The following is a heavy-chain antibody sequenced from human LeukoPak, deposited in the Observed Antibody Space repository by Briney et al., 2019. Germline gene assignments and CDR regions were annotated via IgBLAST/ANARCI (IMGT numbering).Heavy chain of an antibody. CDR3: ARGTVTTFGNYGMDV. CDR2: IYYSGST. J-gene: IGHJ6*02. V-gene: IGHV4-30-4*01. Sequence: PSQTLSLTCTVSGDSISSGDFHWSWIRQPPGKGLTWIGYIYYSGSTYYNPSLKSRVTISVDTSKRQLSLKLSSVTAADTAVYYCARGTVTTFGNYGMDVWGQGTTVTVSS. D-gene: IGHD4-17*01. CDR1: GDSISSGDFH.